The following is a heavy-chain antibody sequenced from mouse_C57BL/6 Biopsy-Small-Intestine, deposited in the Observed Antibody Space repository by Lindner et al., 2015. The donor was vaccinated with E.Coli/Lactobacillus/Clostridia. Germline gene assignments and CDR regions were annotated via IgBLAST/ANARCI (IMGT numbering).Heavy chain of an antibody. V-gene: IGHV5-6*01. CDR2: ISSGGSYT. Sequence: VQLQESGGDLVKPGGSLKLSCAASGFTFSSYGMSWVRQTPDKRLEWVATISSGGSYTYYPDSVKGRFTISRDNAKNTLYLQMSSLKSEDTAMYYCARHTSMMVTTSCMDYWGSRNLSHRLL. CDR1: GFTFSSYG. CDR3: ARHTSMMVTTSCMDY. D-gene: IGHD2-3*01. J-gene: IGHJ4*01.